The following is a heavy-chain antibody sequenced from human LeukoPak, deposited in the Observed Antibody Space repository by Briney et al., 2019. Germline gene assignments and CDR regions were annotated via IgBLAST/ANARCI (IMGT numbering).Heavy chain of an antibody. D-gene: IGHD6-13*01. J-gene: IGHJ4*02. V-gene: IGHV3-21*01. Sequence: GGSLRLSCAASGFTFSSYSMNWVRQAPGKELEGVSSISSSSSYLYYADAVKGRFTISRENAKNSLYLQMNSLRAEDTSVYYCARVSGSTAANDYWGQGTLVTVSS. CDR1: GFTFSSYS. CDR3: ARVSGSTAANDY. CDR2: ISSSSSYL.